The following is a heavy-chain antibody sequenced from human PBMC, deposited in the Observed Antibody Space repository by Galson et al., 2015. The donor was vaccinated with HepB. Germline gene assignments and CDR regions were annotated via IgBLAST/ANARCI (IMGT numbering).Heavy chain of an antibody. J-gene: IGHJ4*02. CDR1: GYSFTSYW. CDR3: ARRDGTNPTRWGY. Sequence: QSGAEVKKPGESLKISCKGSGYSFTSYWISWVRQMPGKGLEWMGRIDPSDSYTNYSPSFQGHVTILVDKSISTAYLQWSSLKASDTAMYYCARRDGTNPTRWGYWGQGTLVTVSS. D-gene: IGHD7-27*01. CDR2: IDPSDSYT. V-gene: IGHV5-10-1*01.